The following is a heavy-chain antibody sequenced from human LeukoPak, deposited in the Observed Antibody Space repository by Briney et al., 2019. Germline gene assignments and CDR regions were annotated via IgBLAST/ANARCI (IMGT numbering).Heavy chain of an antibody. Sequence: TGGSLRLSCAASGFTVSNNYMSWVRQAPGKGLEWVSVIYSGGSTYYADPVKGRFTISRDNSKNTLYLQMNSLRVEDTAVYYCAIYSYASKWGQGTLVTVSS. V-gene: IGHV3-66*01. CDR3: AIYSYASK. CDR2: IYSGGST. J-gene: IGHJ1*01. D-gene: IGHD3-16*01. CDR1: GFTVSNNY.